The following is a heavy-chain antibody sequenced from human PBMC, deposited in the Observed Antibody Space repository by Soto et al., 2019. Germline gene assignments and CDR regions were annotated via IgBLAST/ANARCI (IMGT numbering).Heavy chain of an antibody. CDR1: GGSFSGYY. Sequence: QVQLQQWGAGLLKPSETLSLTCAVYGGSFSGYYWSWIRQPPGKGLELIGEINHSGSTNYNPSLKSRVTISVDTSKHQSSLKVSSVTAADTAVYYCARGVRYSSRWYNSGYYMDGWGKGTTVTVSS. CDR3: ARGVRYSSRWYNSGYYMDG. CDR2: INHSGST. V-gene: IGHV4-34*01. D-gene: IGHD6-13*01. J-gene: IGHJ6*03.